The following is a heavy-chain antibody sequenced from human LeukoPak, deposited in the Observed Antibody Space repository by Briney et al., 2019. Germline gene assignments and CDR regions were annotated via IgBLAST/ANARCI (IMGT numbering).Heavy chain of an antibody. CDR1: GYTFTSYA. J-gene: IGHJ4*02. V-gene: IGHV1-3*01. CDR2: INAGNGNT. D-gene: IGHD3-10*01. Sequence: ASVKVSCKASGYTFTSYAMHWVRQAPGQRLEWMGWINAGNGNTKYSQKFQGRVTITRDTSASTAYMELSSLRSEDTAVYYCARSLLLWFGELSLVNPGGYWGQGTLVTVSS. CDR3: ARSLLLWFGELSLVNPGGY.